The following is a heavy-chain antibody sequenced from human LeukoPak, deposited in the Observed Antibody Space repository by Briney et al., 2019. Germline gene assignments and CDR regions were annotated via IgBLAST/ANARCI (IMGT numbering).Heavy chain of an antibody. Sequence: GGSLRLSCAASGFTFSDYHMSWIRQAPGKGLEWVSYISSSGSSIYYADSVKGRFTISRDNAKNSLYLQMNSLRAEDTAVYYCARGFEYCSGGSCYWSWFDPWGQGTLVTVSS. V-gene: IGHV3-11*01. D-gene: IGHD2-15*01. CDR1: GFTFSDYH. CDR3: ARGFEYCSGGSCYWSWFDP. J-gene: IGHJ5*02. CDR2: ISSSGSSI.